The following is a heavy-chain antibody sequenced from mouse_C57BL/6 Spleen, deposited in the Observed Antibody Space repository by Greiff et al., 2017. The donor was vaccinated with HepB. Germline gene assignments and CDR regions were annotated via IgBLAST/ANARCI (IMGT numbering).Heavy chain of an antibody. Sequence: EVMLVESGEGLVKPGGSLKLSCAASGFTFSSYAMSWVRQTPEKRLEWVAYISSGGDYIYYADTVKGRFTISRDNARNTLYLQMSSLKSEDTAMYYCTRYDYDRYAMDYWGQGTSVTVSS. D-gene: IGHD2-4*01. V-gene: IGHV5-9-1*02. CDR1: GFTFSSYA. J-gene: IGHJ4*01. CDR3: TRYDYDRYAMDY. CDR2: ISSGGDYI.